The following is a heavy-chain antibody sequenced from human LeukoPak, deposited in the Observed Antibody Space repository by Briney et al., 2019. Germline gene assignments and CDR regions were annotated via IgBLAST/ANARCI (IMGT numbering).Heavy chain of an antibody. D-gene: IGHD2-15*01. CDR2: IVHSGST. V-gene: IGHV4-4*02. CDR3: ARSSGCSGGSCREIDY. CDR1: GGSISSSNW. Sequence: SGTLSLTCAVSGGSISSSNWWSWVRQPPGKGLEWIGEIVHSGSTNYHPSLKSRVTISVDKSKTQFSLKLSSVTAADTAVYYCARSSGCSGGSCREIDYWGQGTLVTVSS. J-gene: IGHJ4*02.